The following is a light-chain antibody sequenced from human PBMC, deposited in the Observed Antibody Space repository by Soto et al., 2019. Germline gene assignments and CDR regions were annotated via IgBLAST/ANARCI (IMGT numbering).Light chain of an antibody. J-gene: IGKJ4*01. V-gene: IGKV1-9*01. CDR1: QDIAIY. CDR2: AAS. CDR3: QQLRSYPST. Sequence: IPLTQSPSSLSASVGDRVTITCRASQDIAIYLAWYQQKPGEAPKLLIYAASTLDGGVPSRFSGSGSGTDFALTITSLQAEDFATYYCQQLRSYPSTFGGGTKVGIK.